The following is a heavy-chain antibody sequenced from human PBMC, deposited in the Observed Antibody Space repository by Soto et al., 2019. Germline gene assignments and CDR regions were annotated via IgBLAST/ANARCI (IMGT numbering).Heavy chain of an antibody. CDR3: ARDQRGRVAGGGDYPPVRPFDY. V-gene: IGHV3-48*01. D-gene: IGHD4-17*01. J-gene: IGHJ4*02. Sequence: GGSLRLSCAASGFTFSSYSMNWVRQAPGKGLEWVSYISSSSSTIYYADSVKGRFTISRDNAKKPLYLQMNSLRAEDTAVYYCARDQRGRVAGGGDYPPVRPFDYWGQGTLVTVSS. CDR2: ISSSSSTI. CDR1: GFTFSSYS.